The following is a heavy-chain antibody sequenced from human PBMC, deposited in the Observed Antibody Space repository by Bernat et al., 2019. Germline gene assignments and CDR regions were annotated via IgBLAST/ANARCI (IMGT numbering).Heavy chain of an antibody. J-gene: IGHJ4*02. CDR2: IYYSGST. CDR1: GGSISSSSYY. D-gene: IGHD3-10*01. CDR3: AAGVHPLYYFDY. V-gene: IGHV4-39*01. Sequence: QLQLQESGPGLVKPSETLSLTCTVPGGSISSSSYYWGWIRQPPGKGLEWIGSIYYSGSTYYNPSLKSRVTISVDTSKNQFSLKLSSVTAADTAVYYCAAGVHPLYYFDYWGQGTLVTVSS.